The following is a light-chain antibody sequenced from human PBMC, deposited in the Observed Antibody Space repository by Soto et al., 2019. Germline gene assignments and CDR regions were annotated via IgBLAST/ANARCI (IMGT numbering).Light chain of an antibody. CDR1: SSDVGANIF. J-gene: IGLJ1*01. V-gene: IGLV2-14*01. Sequence: QSALTQPASVSGSPGQSITISCTGTSSDVGANIFVSWYQQHPGKVPKLMIYTVNSRLSGVSQRFSGAKSGNTASLTISGIQAEDEADYYCSSFTTDSTYVFGTGTKLTVL. CDR3: SSFTTDSTYV. CDR2: TVN.